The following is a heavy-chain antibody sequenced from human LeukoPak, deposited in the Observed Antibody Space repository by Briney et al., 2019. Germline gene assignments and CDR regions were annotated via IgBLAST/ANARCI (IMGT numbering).Heavy chain of an antibody. Sequence: SMPMSLPCADYWGPCKGYYWSWIRQPSVQEPEWIGEINHSGSTNYNPSLKSRVTISVDTSKNQFSLKLSSVTAADTAVYYCARRRSGYLKYYFDYWGQGTLVTVSS. CDR3: ARRRSGYLKYYFDY. CDR2: INHSGST. D-gene: IGHD3-3*01. V-gene: IGHV4-34*01. CDR1: WGPCKGYY. J-gene: IGHJ4*02.